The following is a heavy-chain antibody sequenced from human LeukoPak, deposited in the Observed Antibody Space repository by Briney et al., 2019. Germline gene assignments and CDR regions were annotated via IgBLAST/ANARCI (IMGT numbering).Heavy chain of an antibody. Sequence: ASVTVSCKASGYTFTSYGISWVRQAPGQGLEWMGWISAYNGNTNYAQKLQGRVTMTTDTSTSTAYMELRSLRSDDTAVYYCARTGDYYGSGRFDPWGQGTLVTVSS. CDR1: GYTFTSYG. CDR3: ARTGDYYGSGRFDP. CDR2: ISAYNGNT. J-gene: IGHJ5*02. V-gene: IGHV1-18*01. D-gene: IGHD3-10*01.